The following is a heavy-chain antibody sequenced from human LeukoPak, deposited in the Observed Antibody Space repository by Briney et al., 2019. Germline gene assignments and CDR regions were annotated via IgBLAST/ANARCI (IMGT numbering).Heavy chain of an antibody. CDR2: TYYRSKWHN. D-gene: IGHD3-22*01. CDR1: VYSVSSNSAA. J-gene: IGHJ5*01. Sequence: SQTLSLTCAISVYSVSSNSAAWNWIRQSPSRGLEWLGRTYYRSKWHNDYAVSAKSRISLNSDTSKNQFSLQLNSATPEDTAVYYCARDRGPKGSGYYYKWCDSWGQGILVTVST. CDR3: ARDRGPKGSGYYYKWCDS. V-gene: IGHV6-1*01.